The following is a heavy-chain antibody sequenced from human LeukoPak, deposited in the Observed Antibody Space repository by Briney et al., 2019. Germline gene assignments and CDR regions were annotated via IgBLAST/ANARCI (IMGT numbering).Heavy chain of an antibody. CDR3: ARGKTSQNIVTRKTYNWFDP. CDR1: GFTFSSYS. V-gene: IGHV3-48*04. J-gene: IGHJ5*02. Sequence: PGGSLRLSCAASGFTFSSYSMNWVRQAPGKGLEWVSYISSGSSTIYYADSVKGRFTISRDNAKNSLYLQMKSLRAEDTAVYYCARGKTSQNIVTRKTYNWFDPWGQGTLVTVSS. CDR2: ISSGSSTI. D-gene: IGHD2/OR15-2a*01.